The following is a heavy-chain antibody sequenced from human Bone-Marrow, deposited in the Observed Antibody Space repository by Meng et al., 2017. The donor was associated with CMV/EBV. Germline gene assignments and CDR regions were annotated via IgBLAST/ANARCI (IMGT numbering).Heavy chain of an antibody. D-gene: IGHD6-13*01. J-gene: IGHJ6*02. CDR3: ARDRIAAKKNGMDV. Sequence: GESLKISCAASGFTFSSYAMHWVRQAPGKGLEWVAVISYDGSNKYYADSVKGRFTISRDNSKNTLYLQMNSLRAEDTAVYYCARDRIAAKKNGMDVWGQGTTVTVSS. V-gene: IGHV3-30*04. CDR2: ISYDGSNK. CDR1: GFTFSSYA.